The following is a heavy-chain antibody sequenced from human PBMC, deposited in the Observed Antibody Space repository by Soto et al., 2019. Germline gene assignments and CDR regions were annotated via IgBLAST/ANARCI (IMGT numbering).Heavy chain of an antibody. V-gene: IGHV3-11*01. CDR3: AAMTIVPLYFDH. J-gene: IGHJ4*02. Sequence: PGGSLRLSCAVSGLTFNEYYMSWIRQAPGKGLEWIAYISTGAINIYYADSARGRFTVSRDNGRNSLHLQMDNLRAEDTAVYYCAAMTIVPLYFDHWGQGTAVTVSS. CDR2: ISTGAINI. D-gene: IGHD3-10*01. CDR1: GLTFNEYY.